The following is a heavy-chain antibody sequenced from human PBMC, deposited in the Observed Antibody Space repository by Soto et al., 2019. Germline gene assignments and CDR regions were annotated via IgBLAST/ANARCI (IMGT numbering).Heavy chain of an antibody. D-gene: IGHD3-22*01. CDR1: GFTFSSYA. V-gene: IGHV3-30-3*01. CDR3: ARDYYKYYDSSGYYRSPAD. J-gene: IGHJ4*02. Sequence: QVQLVESGGGVVQPGRSLRLSCAASGFTFSSYAMHWVRQAPGKGLEWVALISYDGSDKDYADSVKGRFTISRDNSRNTLFLQMNSLRAEDTAVYYCARDYYKYYDSSGYYRSPADWGQGTLVTVSS. CDR2: ISYDGSDK.